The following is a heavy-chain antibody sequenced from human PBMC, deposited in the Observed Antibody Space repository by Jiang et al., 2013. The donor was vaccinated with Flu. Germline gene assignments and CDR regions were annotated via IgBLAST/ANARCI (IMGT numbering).Heavy chain of an antibody. CDR3: AKVCQNHYDFWSGYYYGMDV. Sequence: GFTVSSNYMSWVRQAAGKGLEWVSVIYSGGSTYYADSVKGRFTISRDNSKNTLYLQMNSLRAEDTAVYYCAKVCQNHYDFWSGYYYGMDVWGQGTTVTVSS. D-gene: IGHD3-3*01. V-gene: IGHV3-53*01. CDR2: IYSGGST. CDR1: GFTVSSNY. J-gene: IGHJ6*02.